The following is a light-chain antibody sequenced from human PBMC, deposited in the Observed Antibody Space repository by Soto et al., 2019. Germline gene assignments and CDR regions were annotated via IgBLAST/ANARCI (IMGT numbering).Light chain of an antibody. V-gene: IGLV1-51*01. CDR2: DNN. CDR3: GACDSSQGAVV. Sequence: QSVLTQPPSVSAAPGQKVTISCSGSSSNIGNNYVSWYQQLPGTAPKLLIYDNNKRPSGIPDRFSGSKSGTSATLGITGLQAGDEDDSYCGACDSSQGAVVFGGGTKLTVL. CDR1: SSNIGNNY. J-gene: IGLJ2*01.